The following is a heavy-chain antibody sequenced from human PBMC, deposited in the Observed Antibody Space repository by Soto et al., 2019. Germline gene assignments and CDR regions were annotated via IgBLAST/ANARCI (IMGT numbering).Heavy chain of an antibody. CDR3: TKDQDGEWWVSQGWVDP. D-gene: IGHD2-15*01. J-gene: IGHJ5*02. CDR2: IGGDGAST. V-gene: IGHV3-23*01. Sequence: EVQLLESGGGLVQPGGSLRLSCAASGFAFSSYAMSWVRQSSGKGLEWVAAIGGDGASTYYADSVRGRFIISRDNSKNTLFLHMTSLRSEDTAVYYCTKDQDGEWWVSQGWVDPWGQGRLVTVSS. CDR1: GFAFSSYA.